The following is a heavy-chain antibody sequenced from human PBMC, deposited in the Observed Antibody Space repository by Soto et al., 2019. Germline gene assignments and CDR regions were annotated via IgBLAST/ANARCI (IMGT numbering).Heavy chain of an antibody. CDR1: GFSVSSNY. Sequence: HPGGSLRLSCAASGFSVSSNYMSWVRQAPGKGLEWVSVIYSDGSTYYADSVKGRFTISRDNSENTLYLQMNSLRAEDTAVYYCARASYYDNSVYYPLGYWGQGTLVTVSS. CDR3: ARASYYDNSVYYPLGY. J-gene: IGHJ4*02. D-gene: IGHD3-22*01. CDR2: IYSDGST. V-gene: IGHV3-53*01.